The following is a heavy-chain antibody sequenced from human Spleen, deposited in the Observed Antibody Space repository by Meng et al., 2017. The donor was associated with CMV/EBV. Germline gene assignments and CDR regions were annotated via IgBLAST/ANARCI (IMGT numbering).Heavy chain of an antibody. CDR1: GFTFSSYA. CDR3: ARSLRITTMVVPYAFEI. CDR2: ISGSGGST. Sequence: GGSLRLSCAASGFTFSSYAMSWVRQAPGKGLEWVSAISGSGGSTYYADSVKGRFTISRDNAKNSLYLQMNSLRAEDTAVYYCARSLRITTMVVPYAFEIWGQGTMVTVSS. V-gene: IGHV3-23*01. D-gene: IGHD3-22*01. J-gene: IGHJ3*02.